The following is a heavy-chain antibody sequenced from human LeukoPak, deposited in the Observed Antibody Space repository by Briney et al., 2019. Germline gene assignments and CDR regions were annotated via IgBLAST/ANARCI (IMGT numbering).Heavy chain of an antibody. Sequence: SETLSLTCTVYGVSFSGYYWTWIRQPPGKGLEWIGEISQSGSTNYNPSLKSRVTMSVDTSKKQFSLKLNSVTAADTAVYYCARGRYCSGGSCYYYWGQGTLVTVSS. D-gene: IGHD2-15*01. CDR2: ISQSGST. V-gene: IGHV4-34*01. J-gene: IGHJ4*02. CDR3: ARGRYCSGGSCYYY. CDR1: GVSFSGYY.